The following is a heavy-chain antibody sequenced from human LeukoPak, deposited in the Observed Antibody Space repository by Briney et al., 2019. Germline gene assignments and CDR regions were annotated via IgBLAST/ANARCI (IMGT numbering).Heavy chain of an antibody. V-gene: IGHV3-23*01. D-gene: IGHD6-13*01. CDR3: AKDQGYSSSWHDAFDI. Sequence: GGSLRLSCAASGFTFSSYAMSWVRRAPGKGLEWVSAISGSGGSTYYADSVKGRFTISRDNSKNTLYLQMNSLRAEDTAVYYCAKDQGYSSSWHDAFDIWGQGTMVTVSS. J-gene: IGHJ3*02. CDR1: GFTFSSYA. CDR2: ISGSGGST.